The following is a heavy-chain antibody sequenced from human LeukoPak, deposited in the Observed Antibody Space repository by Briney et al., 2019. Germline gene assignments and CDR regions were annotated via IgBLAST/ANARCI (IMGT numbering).Heavy chain of an antibody. J-gene: IGHJ4*02. CDR3: ARYYGSGSYYFSPYYFDY. Sequence: SETLSLTCAVYGGSSSGYYWSWIRQPPGKGLEWIGEINHSGSTNYNPSLKSRVTISVDTSKNQFSLKLSSVTAADTAVYYCARYYGSGSYYFSPYYFDYWGQGTLVTVSS. CDR1: GGSSSGYY. V-gene: IGHV4-34*01. CDR2: INHSGST. D-gene: IGHD3-10*01.